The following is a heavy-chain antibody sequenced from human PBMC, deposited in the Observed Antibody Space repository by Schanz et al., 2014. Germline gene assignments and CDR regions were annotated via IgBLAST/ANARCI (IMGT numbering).Heavy chain of an antibody. D-gene: IGHD3-22*01. CDR3: AKDGRLPYYGTGSDFDY. V-gene: IGHV3-33*06. Sequence: QVQLVESGGGVVQPGRSLRLSCAASGFTFSRYGMHWVRQAPGKGLEWVAATRYDGNNKYYVDSVKGRFIISRDNSKNTLYLQMNSLRAGDTAVYYCAKDGRLPYYGTGSDFDYWGQGTLVAVSS. J-gene: IGHJ4*02. CDR2: TRYDGNNK. CDR1: GFTFSRYG.